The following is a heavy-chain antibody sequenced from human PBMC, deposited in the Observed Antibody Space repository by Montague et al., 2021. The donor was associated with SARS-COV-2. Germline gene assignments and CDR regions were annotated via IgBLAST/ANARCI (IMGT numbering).Heavy chain of an antibody. CDR2: FYYAGGT. CDR1: GGSVSSISSH. V-gene: IGHV4-39*01. Sequence: SETLSLTCTVSGGSVSSISSHWGWIRQPPGKGLEYIGSFYYAGGTHYNPALKSRVTISVDTSNDQFSLKVNSVTAADTAVYFCARLYGSSFDYWGQGTLVTVSS. D-gene: IGHD4-17*01. CDR3: ARLYGSSFDY. J-gene: IGHJ4*02.